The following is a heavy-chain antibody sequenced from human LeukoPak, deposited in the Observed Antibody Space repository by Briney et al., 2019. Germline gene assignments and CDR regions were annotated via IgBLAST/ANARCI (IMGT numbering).Heavy chain of an antibody. CDR3: ARGMATVTGPFDS. Sequence: GGSLRLSCAAPGFTLSSYWMHWVRQAPGKGLMWVSRINIGVSDTLYADSVKGRFTISRDNAKNTLYLQMNSLRAEDTAVYYCARGMATVTGPFDSWGQGNLVTVSS. D-gene: IGHD4-17*01. CDR2: INIGVSDT. CDR1: GFTLSSYW. V-gene: IGHV3-74*01. J-gene: IGHJ4*02.